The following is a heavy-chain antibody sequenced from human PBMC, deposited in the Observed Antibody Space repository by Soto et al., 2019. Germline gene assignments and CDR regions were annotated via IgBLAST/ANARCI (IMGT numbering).Heavy chain of an antibody. J-gene: IGHJ4*02. CDR2: IYHSGST. CDR3: ARGDSRTTVTLFDY. D-gene: IGHD4-4*01. Sequence: SETLSLTCAVSGGSISSGGYSWSWIRQPPGKGLEWIGYIYHSGSTYYNPSLKSRVTISVDRSKNQFSLKLSSVTAADTAVYYCARGDSRTTVTLFDYWGQGTLVTVSS. CDR1: GGSISSGGYS. V-gene: IGHV4-30-2*01.